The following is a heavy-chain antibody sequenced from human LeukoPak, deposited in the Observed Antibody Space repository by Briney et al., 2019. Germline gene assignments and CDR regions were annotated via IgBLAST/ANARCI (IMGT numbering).Heavy chain of an antibody. CDR2: IIPIFGTA. CDR1: GGTFSSYA. J-gene: IGHJ4*02. D-gene: IGHD3-22*01. V-gene: IGHV1-69*05. CDR3: ARGSSYYYDSSGAYFDY. Sequence: SVKVSCKASGGTFSSYAISWVRQAPGQGLEWMGGIIPIFGTANYAQKFQGRVTITTDESTSTAYMELSSLRSEDTAVYYCARGSSYYYDSSGAYFDYWGQGTLVTVSS.